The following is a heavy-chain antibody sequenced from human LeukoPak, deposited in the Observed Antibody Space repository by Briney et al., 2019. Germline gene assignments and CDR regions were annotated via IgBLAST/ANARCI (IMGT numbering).Heavy chain of an antibody. CDR3: ARVPYSSSWTGSDAFDI. CDR1: GYTFTGYY. Sequence: ASVKVSCKASGYTFTGYYMHWVRQAPGQGLEWMGWINAGNGNTKYSQKFQGRVTITRDTSASTAYMELSSLRSEDTAVYYCARVPYSSSWTGSDAFDIWGQGTMVTVSS. J-gene: IGHJ3*02. D-gene: IGHD6-13*01. V-gene: IGHV1-3*01. CDR2: INAGNGNT.